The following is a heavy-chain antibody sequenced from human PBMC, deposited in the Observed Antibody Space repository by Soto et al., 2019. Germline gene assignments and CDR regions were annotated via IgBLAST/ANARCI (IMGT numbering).Heavy chain of an antibody. CDR1: GFTFNYYW. Sequence: EVQLVESEGGLVQRGGSLRLSCAASGFTFNYYWMHWVRQAPGQGLVWVSHIHSDGSSTTYADSVKGRFTISRDNAKNTLYLQMNSLRAADTAVYDCARGDKGGFDLWGQGTTVTVSS. V-gene: IGHV3-74*01. CDR3: ARGDKGGFDL. D-gene: IGHD2-21*02. CDR2: IHSDGSST. J-gene: IGHJ3*01.